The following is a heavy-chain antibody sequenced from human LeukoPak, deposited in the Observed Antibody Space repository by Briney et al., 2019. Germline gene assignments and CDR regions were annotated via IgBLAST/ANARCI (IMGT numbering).Heavy chain of an antibody. CDR3: AKLPSPIVVVINRY. D-gene: IGHD3-22*01. CDR2: ISGSSGST. Sequence: GGSLRLSCAASGFTFSSYAMSWVRQAPGKGLEWVSAISGSSGSTYYADSVKGRFTISRDNSKNTLYLQMNSLRAEDTAVYYCAKLPSPIVVVINRYWGQGTLVTVSS. V-gene: IGHV3-23*01. CDR1: GFTFSSYA. J-gene: IGHJ4*02.